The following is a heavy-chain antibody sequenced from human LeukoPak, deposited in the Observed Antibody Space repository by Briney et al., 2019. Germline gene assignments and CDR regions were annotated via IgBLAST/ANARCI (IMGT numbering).Heavy chain of an antibody. D-gene: IGHD1-26*01. CDR2: ISSSSSYT. Sequence: GGSLRLSCAASGFTFSDYYMSWIRQAPGKGLEWISYISSSSSYTNYADSVKGRFTISRDNAKNSLYLQMNSLRAEDTAVYYCARDLPGSYYYYYYGMDVWGQGTTVTVSS. CDR1: GFTFSDYY. V-gene: IGHV3-11*06. J-gene: IGHJ6*02. CDR3: ARDLPGSYYYYYYGMDV.